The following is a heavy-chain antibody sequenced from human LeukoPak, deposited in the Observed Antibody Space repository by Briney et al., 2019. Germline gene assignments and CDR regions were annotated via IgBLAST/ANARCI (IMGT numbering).Heavy chain of an antibody. V-gene: IGHV4-30-4*08. CDR1: GGSISSGDYY. J-gene: IGHJ4*02. D-gene: IGHD3-3*01. CDR2: IYYSGST. CDR3: ARCQSRLRFLEWLSNFDY. Sequence: SQTLSLTCTVSGGSISSGDYYWSWIRQPPGKGLEWIGYIYYSGSTYYNPSLKSRVTISVDTSKNQFSLKLSSVTAADTAVYYCARCQSRLRFLEWLSNFDYWGQGSLVTVSS.